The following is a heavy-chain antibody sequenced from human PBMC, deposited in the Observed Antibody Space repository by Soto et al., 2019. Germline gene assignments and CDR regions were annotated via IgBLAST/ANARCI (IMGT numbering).Heavy chain of an antibody. D-gene: IGHD4-17*01. CDR1: GGSISSGGYY. V-gene: IGHV4-31*03. CDR3: ARGIHDYGDYRNWFDP. CDR2: IYYSGST. J-gene: IGHJ5*02. Sequence: QVQLQESGPGLVKPSQTLSRTCTVSGGSISSGGYYWSWIRQHPGKGLEWIGYIYYSGSTYYNPSLKSRVTISVDTSKNQFSLKLSSVTAADTAVYYCARGIHDYGDYRNWFDPWGQGTLVTVSS.